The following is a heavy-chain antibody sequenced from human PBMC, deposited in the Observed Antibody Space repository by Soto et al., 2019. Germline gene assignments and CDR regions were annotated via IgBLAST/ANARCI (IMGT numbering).Heavy chain of an antibody. J-gene: IGHJ6*02. Sequence: EVQLVESGGGLVQPGGSLRLSCTASGFPFSKYDMHWVRQVPGKGLEWVSAIGTAGETYYQGSVKGRFTISRENAKNSLYLQVDSLRAGDTAVYYCTRGFTVLGGYYGMDVWGPGTTVTVYS. CDR1: GFPFSKYD. D-gene: IGHD4-17*01. CDR2: IGTAGET. CDR3: TRGFTVLGGYYGMDV. V-gene: IGHV3-13*01.